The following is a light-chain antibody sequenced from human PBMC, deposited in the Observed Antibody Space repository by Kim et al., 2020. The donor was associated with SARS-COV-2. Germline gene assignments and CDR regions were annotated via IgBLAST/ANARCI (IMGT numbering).Light chain of an antibody. Sequence: QSSLTQPVSVSGSPGHSITISCTGTSSDIGDYDSVSWYQQHPGNAPKLIIFAVSDRPSGASNRFSGSKSGNTASLTISGLQAEDEADYYCISYTTGSTLVFGGGTQLTVL. V-gene: IGLV2-14*03. J-gene: IGLJ3*02. CDR1: SSDIGDYDS. CDR3: ISYTTGSTLV. CDR2: AVS.